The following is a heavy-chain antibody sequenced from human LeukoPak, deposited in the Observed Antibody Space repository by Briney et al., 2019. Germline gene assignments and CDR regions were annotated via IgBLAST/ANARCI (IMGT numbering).Heavy chain of an antibody. CDR1: GGSISSYY. V-gene: IGHV4-59*01. CDR3: ARALNDYGDYMVRWFDP. CDR2: IYYSGST. D-gene: IGHD4-17*01. J-gene: IGHJ5*02. Sequence: KPSETLSLTCTVSGGSISSYYWSWLRQPPGKGLEWIGYIYYSGSTNYNPSLKSRVTISVATSKNQFSLKLSSVTAADTAVYYCARALNDYGDYMVRWFDPWGQGTLVTVSS.